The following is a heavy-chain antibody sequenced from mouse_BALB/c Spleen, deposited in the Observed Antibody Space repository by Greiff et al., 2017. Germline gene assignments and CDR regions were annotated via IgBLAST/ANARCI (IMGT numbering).Heavy chain of an antibody. J-gene: IGHJ3*01. Sequence: EVKLVESGGDLVKPGGSLKLSCAASGFTFSSYGMSWVRQTPDKRLEWVATISSGSSTIYYADTVKGRFTISRDNPKNTLFLQMTSLRSEDTAMYYCARNYGGWFAYWGQGTLVTVSA. CDR2: ISSGSSTI. D-gene: IGHD1-1*01. CDR3: ARNYGGWFAY. CDR1: GFTFSSYG. V-gene: IGHV5-17*02.